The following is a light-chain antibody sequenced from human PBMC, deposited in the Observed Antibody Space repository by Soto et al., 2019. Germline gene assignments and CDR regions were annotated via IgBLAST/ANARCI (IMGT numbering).Light chain of an antibody. CDR3: QQYNNWPPP. Sequence: EIVLTHSPATLSVSPVERVTLSCRASQSVDINLAWYQQKPGQAPRLLIYGASTRATGIPARFSGSGSGTEFTLTISSLQSEDFAVYYCQQYNNWPPPFGQGTRLEIK. V-gene: IGKV3-15*01. CDR2: GAS. CDR1: QSVDIN. J-gene: IGKJ5*01.